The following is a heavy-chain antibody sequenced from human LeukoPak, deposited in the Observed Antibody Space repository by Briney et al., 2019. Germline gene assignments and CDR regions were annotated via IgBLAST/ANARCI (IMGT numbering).Heavy chain of an antibody. Sequence: GRSLRLSCAASGFTFSSYGMHWVRQAPGKWLEWVAVIWYDGSNKNYADSVKGRFTISRDNSKNTLYLQMNSLRVEDTAVYYCAKDPHQRIAVAGYFDYWGQGTLVTVSS. CDR1: GFTFSSYG. J-gene: IGHJ4*02. CDR2: IWYDGSNK. V-gene: IGHV3-33*06. CDR3: AKDPHQRIAVAGYFDY. D-gene: IGHD6-19*01.